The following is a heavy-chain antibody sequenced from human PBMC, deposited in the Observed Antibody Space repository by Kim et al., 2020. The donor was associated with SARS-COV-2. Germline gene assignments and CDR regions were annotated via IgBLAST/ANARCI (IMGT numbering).Heavy chain of an antibody. D-gene: IGHD6-13*01. J-gene: IGHJ5*02. CDR1: GGSFSGYY. CDR2: INHSGST. Sequence: SETLSLTCAVYGGSFSGYYWSWIRQPPGKGLEWSGEINHSGSTNYNPSLKSRVTISVDTSKNQFSLKLSSVTAAATAVYYCARGSRIAAAGSSPVGGWFDPWGQGTLVAVSS. V-gene: IGHV4-34*01. CDR3: ARGSRIAAAGSSPVGGWFDP.